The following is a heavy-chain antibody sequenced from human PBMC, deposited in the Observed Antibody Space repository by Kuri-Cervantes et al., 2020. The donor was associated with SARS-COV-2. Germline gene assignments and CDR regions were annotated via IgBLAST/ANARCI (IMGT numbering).Heavy chain of an antibody. Sequence: SGPTLVKPTETLTLTCTVSGFSLSNARMGVSWIRQPPGKALEWLAHIFSNDEKSYSTSLKSRLTISKDTSKSQVVLTMTNMDPVDTATYYCARIHADDYVWGTNWFDPWGQGTLVTVSS. J-gene: IGHJ5*02. CDR2: IFSNDEK. V-gene: IGHV2-26*01. D-gene: IGHD3-16*01. CDR1: GFSLSNARMG. CDR3: ARIHADDYVWGTNWFDP.